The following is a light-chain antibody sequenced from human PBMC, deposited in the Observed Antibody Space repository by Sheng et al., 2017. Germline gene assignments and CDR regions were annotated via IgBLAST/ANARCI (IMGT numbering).Light chain of an antibody. J-gene: IGKJ1*01. CDR3: QHSYTAFPWT. Sequence: ETVMTQSPATLSVSPGERAILSCRASQSVGNNLAWYQQRPGQAPRLLIYGASTRATGLPARFSGSGSGTEFTLTISSLQPEDFATYFCQHSYTAFPWTFGQGTKVEIK. V-gene: IGKV3-15*01. CDR2: GAS. CDR1: QSVGNN.